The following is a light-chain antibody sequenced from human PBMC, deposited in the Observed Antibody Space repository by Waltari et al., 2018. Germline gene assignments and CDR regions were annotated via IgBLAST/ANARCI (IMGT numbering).Light chain of an antibody. V-gene: IGKV1-39*01. J-gene: IGKJ2*01. Sequence: DIQMTQSPSSLSASIGDRFTITCRASQSITHYLCWHQQKPGQAPKLLIDTASTLDDGVPARFSGSGSGTEFNLTISRLQPEDCATYYGQQIHSLPTTFGQGTKL. CDR2: TAS. CDR3: QQIHSLPTT. CDR1: QSITHY.